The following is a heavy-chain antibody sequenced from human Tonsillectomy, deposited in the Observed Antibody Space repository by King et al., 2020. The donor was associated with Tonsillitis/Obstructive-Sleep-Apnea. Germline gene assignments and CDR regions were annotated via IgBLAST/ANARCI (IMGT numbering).Heavy chain of an antibody. CDR3: ARDRPYYDILTGYCPLDY. CDR1: GFTFSDYY. J-gene: IGHJ4*02. CDR2: ISSSSSYT. D-gene: IGHD3-9*01. Sequence: QLVQSGGGLVKPGGSLRLSCAASGFTFSDYYMSWIRQAPGKGLEWVSYISSSSSYTNYADSVKGRFTISRDNAKNSLYLQMNSLRAEDTAVYYCARDRPYYDILTGYCPLDYWGQGTLVTVSS. V-gene: IGHV3-11*05.